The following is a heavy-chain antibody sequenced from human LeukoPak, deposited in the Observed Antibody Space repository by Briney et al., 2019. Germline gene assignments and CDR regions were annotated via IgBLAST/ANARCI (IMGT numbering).Heavy chain of an antibody. CDR2: IHRTGST. CDR3: AREGARDDFVVVPAALDF. Sequence: PSETLSLTCTVSNGSIGSYYWTWIRQPAGKGLEWIGRIHRTGSTNYNPSLTSRVIMSVDTSKNQFSLRLTSLTAADTAVYYYAREGARDDFVVVPAALDFWGLGTLVTVSS. D-gene: IGHD2-2*01. J-gene: IGHJ4*02. CDR1: NGSIGSYY. V-gene: IGHV4-4*07.